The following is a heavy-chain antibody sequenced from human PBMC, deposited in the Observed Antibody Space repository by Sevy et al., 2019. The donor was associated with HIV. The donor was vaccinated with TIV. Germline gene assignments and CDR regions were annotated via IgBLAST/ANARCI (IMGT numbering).Heavy chain of an antibody. V-gene: IGHV1-2*06. CDR3: ARESGYCSSTSCYPWFDP. J-gene: IGHJ5*02. Sequence: ASVKVSCKASGYTFTGYYMHWERQAPGQGLEWMGRINPNSGGTNYAQKFQGRVTMTRDTSISTAYMELSRLRSDDTAVYYCARESGYCSSTSCYPWFDPWGQGTLVTVSS. D-gene: IGHD2-2*01. CDR1: GYTFTGYY. CDR2: INPNSGGT.